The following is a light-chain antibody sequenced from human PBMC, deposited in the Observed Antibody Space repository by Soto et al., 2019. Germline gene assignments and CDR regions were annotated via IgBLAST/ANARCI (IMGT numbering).Light chain of an antibody. CDR1: SSNIGAGYD. CDR2: GNS. Sequence: QSVLTQPPSVSGAPGQRVTISCTGSSSNIGAGYDVHWYQQLPGTAPKLLIYGNSNRPSGVPDRFSGSKSGTSASLAITGLRAELGAVFSCQSYTSGLGAFYVLGKGTKVTAL. V-gene: IGLV1-40*01. CDR3: QSYTSGLGAFYV. J-gene: IGLJ1*01.